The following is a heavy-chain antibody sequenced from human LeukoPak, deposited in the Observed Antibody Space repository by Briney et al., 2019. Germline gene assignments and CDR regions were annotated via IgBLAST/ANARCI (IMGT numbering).Heavy chain of an antibody. D-gene: IGHD6-13*01. CDR1: GGTFSSYA. Sequence: ASVKVSCKASGGTFSSYAISWVRQAPGKGLEWMGGFDPEDGETIYAQKFQGRVTMTEDTSTDTAYMELSSLRSEDTAVYYCATLRYSSSWVTWRYWGQGTLVTVSS. J-gene: IGHJ4*02. V-gene: IGHV1-24*01. CDR2: FDPEDGET. CDR3: ATLRYSSSWVTWRY.